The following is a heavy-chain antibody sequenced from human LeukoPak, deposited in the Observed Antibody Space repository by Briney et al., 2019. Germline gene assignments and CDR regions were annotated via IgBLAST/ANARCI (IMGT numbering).Heavy chain of an antibody. CDR1: GFTFSGYP. CDR2: ISYDGSNK. V-gene: IGHV3-30-3*01. Sequence: PGGSLRLSCAASGFTFSGYPIHWVRQAPGKGLEWVAVISYDGSNKYYADSVKGRFTISRDNAKNSLYLQMNSLRAEDTAVYYCVTDVAGTGYWGQGTLVTVSS. D-gene: IGHD6-13*01. J-gene: IGHJ4*02. CDR3: VTDVAGTGY.